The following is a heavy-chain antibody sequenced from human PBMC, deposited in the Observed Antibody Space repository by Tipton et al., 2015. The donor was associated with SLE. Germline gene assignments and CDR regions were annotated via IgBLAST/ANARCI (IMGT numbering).Heavy chain of an antibody. CDR2: IYYSGST. CDR1: GGSISSGTYY. D-gene: IGHD6-19*01. Sequence: TLSLTCTVSGGSISSGTYYWGWIRQPPGKGLEWIGTIYYSGSTYYTPSLKSRVTISVDTSKNQFSLKLRSVTAADTAVYYCARLYTGYSSGYFGEVDNWGQGTLVTVSS. V-gene: IGHV4-39*01. CDR3: ARLYTGYSSGYFGEVDN. J-gene: IGHJ4*02.